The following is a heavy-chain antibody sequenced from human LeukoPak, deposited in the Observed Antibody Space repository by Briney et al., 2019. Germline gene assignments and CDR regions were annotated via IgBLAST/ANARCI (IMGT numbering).Heavy chain of an antibody. J-gene: IGHJ3*02. CDR2: INWDGGST. CDR1: GFTFDDYG. Sequence: GGSLRLSCAASGFTFDDYGMSWVRQAPGKGLEWVSGINWDGGSTGYADSVKGRFTISRDNAKNSLYLQMNSLRAEDTAVYYCARERHYDSSGSNDAFDIWGQGTMVTVSS. CDR3: ARERHYDSSGSNDAFDI. V-gene: IGHV3-20*04. D-gene: IGHD3-22*01.